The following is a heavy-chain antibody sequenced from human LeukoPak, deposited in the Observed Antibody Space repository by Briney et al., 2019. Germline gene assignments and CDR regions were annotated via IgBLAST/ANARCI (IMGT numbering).Heavy chain of an antibody. CDR3: ARGYGYGSGSYDY. V-gene: IGHV4-59*10. CDR1: GVSISSYY. CDR2: IYTSGNT. D-gene: IGHD3-10*01. Sequence: SGTLCLSCAVSGVSISSYYMSWVRQPAGKGLEWVGRIYTSGNTNYTASLKGRVTISIDTSKNPFSLKLSSVTAADTAVYYCARGYGYGSGSYDYWGQGTLVTVSS. J-gene: IGHJ4*02.